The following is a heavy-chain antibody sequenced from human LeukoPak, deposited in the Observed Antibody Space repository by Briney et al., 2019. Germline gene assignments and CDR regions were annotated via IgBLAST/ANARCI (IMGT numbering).Heavy chain of an antibody. D-gene: IGHD1-26*01. CDR3: ARAPRSWDFDY. Sequence: GASVKVSCKASGYTFTSYDINWLRQATGQGPEWMGWMNPNSGATGYAQKFQGRVTMTRSTSINTAYMELSSLRSEDTAVYYCARAPRSWDFDYWGQGTLVTVSS. CDR1: GYTFTSYD. J-gene: IGHJ4*02. CDR2: MNPNSGAT. V-gene: IGHV1-8*01.